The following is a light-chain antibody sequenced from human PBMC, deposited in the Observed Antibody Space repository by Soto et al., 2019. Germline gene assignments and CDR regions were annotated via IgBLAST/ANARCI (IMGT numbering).Light chain of an antibody. CDR1: NSNIGRNA. CDR3: AAWDNSLIGIWV. V-gene: IGLV1-44*01. CDR2: SDN. Sequence: QSVLTQPPSASGTPGQRVTISCSGSNSNIGRNAVNWYQQLPGTAPRLLISSDNRRPSGVRDRFSASKSGTSASLAISGLKSDDEAEYYCAAWDNSLIGIWVLGEGTKLTVL. J-gene: IGLJ3*02.